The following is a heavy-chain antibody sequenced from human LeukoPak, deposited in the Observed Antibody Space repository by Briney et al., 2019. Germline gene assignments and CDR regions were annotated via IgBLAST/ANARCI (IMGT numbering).Heavy chain of an antibody. Sequence: SETLSLTCTVSGGSISTYYWSWIRQPPGKGLEWIGYMYKSGSTNYNPSLKSRVTISVDTSKDQFSLKLSSVTAADTAVYFCARGTSALSHFDYWGQGALVTVSS. CDR1: GGSISTYY. J-gene: IGHJ4*02. CDR3: ARGTSALSHFDY. V-gene: IGHV4-59*08. D-gene: IGHD2-2*01. CDR2: MYKSGST.